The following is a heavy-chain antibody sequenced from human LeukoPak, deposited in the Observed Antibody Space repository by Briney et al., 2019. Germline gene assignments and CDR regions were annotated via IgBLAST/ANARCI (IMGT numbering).Heavy chain of an antibody. Sequence: PGGSLRLSCVVSGYTVSSSFMSWIRQAPGKRLERVKNLYNDACDSATHHAGSVKCRFTISRDNSQNTLYLQMNSLRAEDTAMYYCAREIGGGLHYFRSWGQGTPVTVSS. CDR3: AREIGGGLHYFRS. CDR2: LYNDACDSAT. D-gene: IGHD1-26*01. J-gene: IGHJ4*02. CDR1: GYTVSSSF. V-gene: IGHV3-53*01.